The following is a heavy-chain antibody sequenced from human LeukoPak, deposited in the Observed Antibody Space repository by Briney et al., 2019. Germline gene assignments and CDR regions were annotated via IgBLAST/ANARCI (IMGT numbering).Heavy chain of an antibody. V-gene: IGHV4-39*07. CDR3: ARLLWFGQFYFDY. CDR2: IYYSGST. J-gene: IGHJ4*02. Sequence: SETLSLTCTVSGGSISSSSYYWGWIRQPPGKGLEWIGSIYYSGSTYYNPSLKSRVTISVDTSKNQFSLKLSSVTAADTAVYYCARLLWFGQFYFDYWGQGTLVTVSS. CDR1: GGSISSSSYY. D-gene: IGHD3-10*01.